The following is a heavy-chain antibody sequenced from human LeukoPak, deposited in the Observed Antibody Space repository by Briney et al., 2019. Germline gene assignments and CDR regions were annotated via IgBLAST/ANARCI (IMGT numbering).Heavy chain of an antibody. J-gene: IGHJ4*02. CDR2: INPSGGST. V-gene: IGHV1-46*01. D-gene: IGHD3-10*01. CDR3: ARGGAYYYGSGRPSAKRDY. CDR1: GYTFTSYY. Sequence: ASVKVSCKASGYTFTSYYMHWVRQAPGQGLEWMGIINPSGGSTSYAQKFQGRVTMTRDMSTSTVYMELSSLRSEDTAVYYCARGGAYYYGSGRPSAKRDYWGQGTLVTVSS.